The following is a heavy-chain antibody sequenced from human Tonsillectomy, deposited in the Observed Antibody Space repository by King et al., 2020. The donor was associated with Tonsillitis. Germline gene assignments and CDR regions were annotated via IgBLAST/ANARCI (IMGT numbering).Heavy chain of an antibody. CDR2: ISWNSGSI. V-gene: IGHV3-9*01. CDR1: GFTFDDYA. D-gene: IGHD3-22*01. J-gene: IGHJ4*02. CDR3: AKDQGDYYDSSGYNRFDY. Sequence: VQLVESGGGLVQPGRSLRLSCAASGFTFDDYAMHWVRQAPGKGLEWVSGISWNSGSIGYADSVKGRFTISRDNAKNSLYLQMNSLRAEDTALYYCAKDQGDYYDSSGYNRFDYWGQGTLVTVSS.